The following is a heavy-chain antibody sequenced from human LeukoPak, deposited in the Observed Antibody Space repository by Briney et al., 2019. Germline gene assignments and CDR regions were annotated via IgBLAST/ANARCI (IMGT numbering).Heavy chain of an antibody. Sequence: SQTLSLTCTVSGGSISSGSYYWSWIRQPAGKGLEWIGRIYTSGSTNYNPSLKSRVTISVDTSKDQFSLKLSSVTAADTAVYYCARVSNGWFDPWGQGTLVTVSS. CDR2: IYTSGST. V-gene: IGHV4-61*02. CDR3: ARVSNGWFDP. CDR1: GGSISSGSYY. J-gene: IGHJ5*02. D-gene: IGHD4-11*01.